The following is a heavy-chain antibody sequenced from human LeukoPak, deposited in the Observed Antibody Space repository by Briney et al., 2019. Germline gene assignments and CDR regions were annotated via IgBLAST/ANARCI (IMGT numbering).Heavy chain of an antibody. CDR2: IKQDGSEK. V-gene: IGHV3-7*01. CDR1: GFTFSSYE. CDR3: ARERGEDFWSGKYYNYYYMDV. D-gene: IGHD3-3*01. J-gene: IGHJ6*03. Sequence: GGSLRLSCAASGFTFSSYEMNWVRQAPGKGLEWVANIKQDGSEKYYVDSVKGRFTISKDNSKNSLYLQMNSLRAEDTAVYYCARERGEDFWSGKYYNYYYMDVWGKGTTVTVSS.